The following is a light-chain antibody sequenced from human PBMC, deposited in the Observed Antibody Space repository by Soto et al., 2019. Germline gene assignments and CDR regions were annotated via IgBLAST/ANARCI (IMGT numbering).Light chain of an antibody. CDR2: GAS. CDR1: QSFGNN. CDR3: QQIYSAPLT. Sequence: IVMTQSPATLSVSPGERATLSCRASQSFGNNLAWYQEKPGQAPRLLIYGASTRATGIPARFSGSGSGTEFTLTISSLQSEDFATYFCQQIYSAPLTFGGGTKVDIK. V-gene: IGKV3D-15*01. J-gene: IGKJ4*01.